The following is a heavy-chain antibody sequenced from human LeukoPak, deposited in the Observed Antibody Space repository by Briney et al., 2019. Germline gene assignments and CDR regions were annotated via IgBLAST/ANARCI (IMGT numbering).Heavy chain of an antibody. CDR3: ARHYYDSSGYYLNY. J-gene: IGHJ4*02. CDR1: GGSISSSSYY. CDR2: IYYSGST. Sequence: KPSETLSLTCTVSGGSISSSSYYWGWLRQPPGKGLEWIGSIYYSGSTYYNPSLKSRVTISVDTSKNRFSLKLSSVTAADTAVYYCARHYYDSSGYYLNYWGQGTLVTVSS. D-gene: IGHD3-22*01. V-gene: IGHV4-39*01.